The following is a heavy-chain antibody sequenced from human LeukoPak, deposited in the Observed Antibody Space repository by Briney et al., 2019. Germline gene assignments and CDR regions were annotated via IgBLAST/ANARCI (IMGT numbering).Heavy chain of an antibody. D-gene: IGHD5-18*01. CDR3: AQGSGYSYGRAGHGDY. Sequence: SETLSLTCTVSGGSISSSSYYWGWTRQPPGKGLEWIGSIYYSGRTYYNPSLKSRVTISVDTSKNEFSLKLSSVTAADTAVYYCAQGSGYSYGRAGHGDYWGQGTLVTVSS. V-gene: IGHV4-39*01. CDR1: GGSISSSSYY. CDR2: IYYSGRT. J-gene: IGHJ4*02.